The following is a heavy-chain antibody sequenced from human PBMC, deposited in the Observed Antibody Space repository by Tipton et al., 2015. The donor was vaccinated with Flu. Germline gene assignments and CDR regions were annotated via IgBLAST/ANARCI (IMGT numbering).Heavy chain of an antibody. Sequence: TLSLTCSVSGDSIGSGYYWGWVRQPPGKGLEWIGNIYSSGSTYYNLSLKSRVTISADTSQNQFSLKLTSVSAADTAVYYCARDYGDFNWFDPWGQGTLVTVSS. D-gene: IGHD4-17*01. V-gene: IGHV4-38-2*02. CDR1: GDSIGSGYY. CDR3: ARDYGDFNWFDP. CDR2: IYSSGST. J-gene: IGHJ5*02.